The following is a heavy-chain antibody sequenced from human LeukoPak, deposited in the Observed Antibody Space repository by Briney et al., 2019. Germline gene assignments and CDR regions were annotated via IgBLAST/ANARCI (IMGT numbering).Heavy chain of an antibody. Sequence: ASVKVSCKASGGTFSSYAIIWVRQAPGQGLEWMGRIIPILGIANYAHKFQGRVTITADKSTSTAYMELSSLRSEDTAVYYCAREREMRRTDYWGQGTLVTVSS. V-gene: IGHV1-69*04. CDR2: IIPILGIA. CDR3: AREREMRRTDY. J-gene: IGHJ4*02. D-gene: IGHD5-24*01. CDR1: GGTFSSYA.